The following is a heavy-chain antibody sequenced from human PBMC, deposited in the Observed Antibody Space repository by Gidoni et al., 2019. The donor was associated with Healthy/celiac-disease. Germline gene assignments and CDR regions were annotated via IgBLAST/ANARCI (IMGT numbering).Heavy chain of an antibody. CDR2: INPSGGST. D-gene: IGHD2-15*01. J-gene: IGHJ4*02. V-gene: IGHV1-46*01. CDR3: ATEDCSGGSCYSGLVY. Sequence: QVQLVQSGAEVKKPGVSLTVSCKASGYTFTSYYMHWVRQAPGQGLEWMGIINPSGGSTSYAQKFQGRVTMTRDTSTSTVYMELSSLRSEDTAVYYCATEDCSGGSCYSGLVYWGQGTLVTVSS. CDR1: GYTFTSYY.